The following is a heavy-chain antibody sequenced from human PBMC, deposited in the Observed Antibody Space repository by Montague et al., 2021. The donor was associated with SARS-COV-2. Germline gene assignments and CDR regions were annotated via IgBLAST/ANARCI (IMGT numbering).Heavy chain of an antibody. V-gene: IGHV4-34*01. J-gene: IGHJ6*02. CDR2: INHSGST. Sequence: SETLSLTCAVYGGSFSGYYWTWIRQSPRKGLEWIGEINHSGSTNYNPSLKSRVTISVDTSKNQFSLKLSSVTAADTAVYYCACGEKTTRVIIYYYGMDVWGQGTTVTVSS. D-gene: IGHD1-7*01. CDR3: ACGEKTTRVIIYYYGMDV. CDR1: GGSFSGYY.